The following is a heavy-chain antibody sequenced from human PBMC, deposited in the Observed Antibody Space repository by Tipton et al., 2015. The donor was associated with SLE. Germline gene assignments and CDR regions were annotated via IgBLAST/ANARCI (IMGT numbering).Heavy chain of an antibody. CDR3: ARDSNGDYFDY. CDR1: GGSISSYN. V-gene: IGHV4-59*01. Sequence: TLSLTCTVSGGSISSYNWSWIRQPPGKGLEWIGYIYYSGSTNYNPSLKSRVTISVDTSKNQFSLKLSSVTAADTAVYYCARDSNGDYFDYWGQGTLVTVSS. CDR2: IYYSGST. J-gene: IGHJ4*02. D-gene: IGHD6-25*01.